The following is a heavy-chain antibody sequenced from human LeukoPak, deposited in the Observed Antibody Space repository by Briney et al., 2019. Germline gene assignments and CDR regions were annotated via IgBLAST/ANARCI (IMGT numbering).Heavy chain of an antibody. CDR3: ARCPKGVYYYYMDV. J-gene: IGHJ6*03. Sequence: KPSESLSLTCTVSRYSISSDYYWGWIRQPPGRGLEWIGTIHHSGSTYYNPSLKSRVTMSVDTSKNQFSLKLTSVTAADTAVYYCARCPKGVYYYYMDVWGKGTTVTVS. CDR1: RYSISSDYY. CDR2: IHHSGST. V-gene: IGHV4-38-2*02.